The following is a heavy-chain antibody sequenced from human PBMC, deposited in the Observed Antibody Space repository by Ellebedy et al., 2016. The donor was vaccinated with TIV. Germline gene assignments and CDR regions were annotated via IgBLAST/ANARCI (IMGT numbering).Heavy chain of an antibody. J-gene: IGHJ4*02. Sequence: AASVKVSCKASGYTFTSYGISWVRQAPGQGLEWMGWISAYNGNTNYAQKLQGRVTMTTDTSTSTAYMELRSLRSDDTAVYYCARVHSGSYLAGPDFDYWGQGTLVTVSS. V-gene: IGHV1-18*04. D-gene: IGHD1-26*01. CDR3: ARVHSGSYLAGPDFDY. CDR2: ISAYNGNT. CDR1: GYTFTSYG.